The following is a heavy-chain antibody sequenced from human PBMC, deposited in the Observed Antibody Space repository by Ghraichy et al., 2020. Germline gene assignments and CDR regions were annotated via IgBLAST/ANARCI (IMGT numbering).Heavy chain of an antibody. CDR2: TYWNGDK. D-gene: IGHD1-26*01. Sequence: SGPTLVKATQTLTLTCTFSGFSLDTAGVGVGWVRQPPGKALEWLALTYWNGDKRYSPSLRTRLSITKDTSNNQVVLTFTNMDPVDTATYYCARLIVVMDVVVDFDPWGQGTLVTVSS. CDR1: GFSLDTAGVG. CDR3: ARLIVVMDVVVDFDP. V-gene: IGHV2-5*01. J-gene: IGHJ5*02.